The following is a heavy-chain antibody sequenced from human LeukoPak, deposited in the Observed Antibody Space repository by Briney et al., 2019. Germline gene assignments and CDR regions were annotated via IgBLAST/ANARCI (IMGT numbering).Heavy chain of an antibody. CDR1: GYTLTELS. CDR2: FDPEDGET. CDR3: ATVYMLGAFDI. V-gene: IGHV1-24*01. J-gene: IGHJ3*02. D-gene: IGHD3-10*02. Sequence: ASVKVSCKVSGYTLTELSMHWVRQAPGKGLEWMGGFDPEDGETIYAQKFQGTVTMTEATSTDTAYMELSSLRSEDTAVYYCATVYMLGAFDIWGQGTMVTVSS.